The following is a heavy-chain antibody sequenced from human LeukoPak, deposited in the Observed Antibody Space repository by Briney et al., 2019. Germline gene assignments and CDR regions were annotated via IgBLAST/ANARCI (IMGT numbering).Heavy chain of an antibody. CDR3: ARQIAVVEPTDPNWLDS. J-gene: IGHJ5*01. V-gene: IGHV4-39*07. CDR1: GGSISSSSFY. Sequence: SETLSLTCTVSGGSISSSSFYWGWIRQPPGKGREWIGSIFYSGNTYYTPSLQSRVTMSLDTSKSQFSLSLTSVTAADTAVYYCARQIAVVEPTDPNWLDSWGQGTLVTVSS. CDR2: IFYSGNT. D-gene: IGHD2-21*01.